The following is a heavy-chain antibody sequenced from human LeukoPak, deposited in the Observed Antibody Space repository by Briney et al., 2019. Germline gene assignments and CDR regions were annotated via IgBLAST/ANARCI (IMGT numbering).Heavy chain of an antibody. J-gene: IGHJ6*03. V-gene: IGHV4-34*01. CDR2: INHSGST. CDR3: ARVKRGYSYGPLEYYYFYMDV. Sequence: SETLSLTCAVYGGSFSGYYWSWIRQPPGKGLGWIGEINHSGSTNYNPALKSRVTISVDTSKNQFSLKLSSVTAADTAVYYCARVKRGYSYGPLEYYYFYMDVWGKGTTVTVSS. D-gene: IGHD5-18*01. CDR1: GGSFSGYY.